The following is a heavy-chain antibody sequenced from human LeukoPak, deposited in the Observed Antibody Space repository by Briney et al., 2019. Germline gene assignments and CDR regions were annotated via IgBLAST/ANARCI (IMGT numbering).Heavy chain of an antibody. V-gene: IGHV5-51*01. CDR1: GYNFTSYW. J-gene: IGHJ3*02. Sequence: NSGESLKISCRGSGYNFTSYWIGWVRQMPGKGLEWVGIIYPGDSDTRYSPSFQGQVTISADKSISTAYLQWSSLKASDTAMYYCARQTSVYCSSTSCYISAFDIWGQGTMVTVSS. CDR3: ARQTSVYCSSTSCYISAFDI. D-gene: IGHD2-2*02. CDR2: IYPGDSDT.